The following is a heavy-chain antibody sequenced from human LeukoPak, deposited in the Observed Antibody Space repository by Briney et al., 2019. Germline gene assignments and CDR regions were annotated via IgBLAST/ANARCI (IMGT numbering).Heavy chain of an antibody. Sequence: GGSLRLSCAASGFTFSSYNMNWVRQAPGKGLEWVSYISSSSSTIYYADSVKGRFTISRDNAKKSLYLQMNSLRAEDTAVYYCARDRESRGSDFDYWGQGTLVTVSS. CDR2: ISSSSSTI. J-gene: IGHJ4*02. D-gene: IGHD2-15*01. V-gene: IGHV3-48*04. CDR1: GFTFSSYN. CDR3: ARDRESRGSDFDY.